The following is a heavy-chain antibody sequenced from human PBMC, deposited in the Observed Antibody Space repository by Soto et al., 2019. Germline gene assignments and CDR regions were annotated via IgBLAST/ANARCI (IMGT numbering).Heavy chain of an antibody. Sequence: QVQLQESGPGLVKPSETLSLTCTVSGGSISSYYWSWIRQPPGKGLEWIGYIYYSGSTNYNPSLKSRVTISVDTSKNQFSLKLSSVTAADTAVYYCARADDDFWSLPYNWFDPWGQGTLVTVSS. CDR2: IYYSGST. CDR1: GGSISSYY. D-gene: IGHD3-3*01. V-gene: IGHV4-59*01. CDR3: ARADDDFWSLPYNWFDP. J-gene: IGHJ5*02.